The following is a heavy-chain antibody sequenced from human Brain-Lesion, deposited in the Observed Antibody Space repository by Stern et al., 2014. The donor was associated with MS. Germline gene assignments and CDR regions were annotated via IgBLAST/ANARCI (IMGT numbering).Heavy chain of an antibody. V-gene: IGHV1-2*04. CDR3: ATYYYDSTGYNDF. CDR2: INPKSGGT. J-gene: IGHJ4*02. CDR1: GYTFTGYY. D-gene: IGHD3-22*01. Sequence: QVQLVQSGAEVKKPGASVKVSCKASGYTFTGYYMHWVRQAPGQGLEWMGWINPKSGGTNYAHKFQGWVTMTRDTSINTAYMELSRLRSDDTAVYYCATYYYDSTGYNDFWGQGTLVTVSS.